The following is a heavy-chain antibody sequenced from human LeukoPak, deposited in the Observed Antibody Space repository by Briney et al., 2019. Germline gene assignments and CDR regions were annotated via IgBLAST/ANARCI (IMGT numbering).Heavy chain of an antibody. J-gene: IGHJ3*02. D-gene: IGHD3-16*02. CDR1: GGSFSGYY. V-gene: IGHV4-34*01. Sequence: SETLSLTCAVYGGSFSGYYWSWIRQPPGKGLEWIGEINHSGSTNYNPSLKSRVTISVDTSKNQFSLKLSSVTAADTAVYYCAVDMITFGGVIVQQAFDIWGQGTMVTVSS. CDR3: AVDMITFGGVIVQQAFDI. CDR2: INHSGST.